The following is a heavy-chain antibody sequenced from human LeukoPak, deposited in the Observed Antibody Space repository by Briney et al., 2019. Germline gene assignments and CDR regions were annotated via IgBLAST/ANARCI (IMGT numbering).Heavy chain of an antibody. CDR3: AKGRGKDGQNLFDY. D-gene: IGHD5-24*01. Sequence: GGSLRLSCVTSGFTFSSYGMHWVRQAPGKGLEWVAFIRYDESNKYYADSVKGRFTISRDNSKNTLFLQIDNLRVDDTAVYYCAKGRGKDGQNLFDYWGQGTLITVSS. CDR2: IRYDESNK. V-gene: IGHV3-30*02. J-gene: IGHJ4*02. CDR1: GFTFSSYG.